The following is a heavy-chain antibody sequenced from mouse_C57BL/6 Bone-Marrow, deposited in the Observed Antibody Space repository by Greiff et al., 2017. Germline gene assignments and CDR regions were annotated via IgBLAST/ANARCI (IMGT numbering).Heavy chain of an antibody. CDR1: GFSLTSYG. V-gene: IGHV2-5*01. CDR3: AKNGDYYFDY. Sequence: VKLVESGPGLVQPSQSLSITCTVSGFSLTSYGVHWVRQSPGKGLEWLGVIWRGGSTDYNAAFMSRLSITKDNSKSQVFFKMNRLQADDTAIYYCAKNGDYYFDYWGQGTTRTVSS. CDR2: IWRGGST. D-gene: IGHD3-3*01. J-gene: IGHJ2*01.